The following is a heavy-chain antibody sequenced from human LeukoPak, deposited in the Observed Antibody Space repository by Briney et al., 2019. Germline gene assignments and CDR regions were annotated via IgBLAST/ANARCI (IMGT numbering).Heavy chain of an antibody. Sequence: SETLSLTCTVSGGSISSGSYYWSCIRQPAGKGLECIGRIYTSGSTNYNPSLKSRVTISVDTSKNQFSLKLSSVTAADTAVYYCARVIWGGIVSYWYFDLWGRGTLVTVSS. CDR1: GGSISSGSYY. CDR3: ARVIWGGIVSYWYFDL. V-gene: IGHV4-61*02. J-gene: IGHJ2*01. CDR2: IYTSGST. D-gene: IGHD3-16*01.